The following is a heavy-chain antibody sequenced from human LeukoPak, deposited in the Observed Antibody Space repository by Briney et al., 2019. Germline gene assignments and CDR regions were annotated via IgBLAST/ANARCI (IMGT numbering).Heavy chain of an antibody. CDR1: GGSFSGYY. CDR3: SRESGAFCPFGY. V-gene: IGHV4-34*01. D-gene: IGHD1-26*01. CDR2: ITHRGST. J-gene: IGHJ4*02. Sequence: SETLSLTCAVYGGSFSGYYWSWIRQAPGKGLEWIGEITHRGSTKYNASLKSRVTISVDTSKNQFSLKLSSVTAADTAIYYCSRESGAFCPFGYWGQGTLVIVPP.